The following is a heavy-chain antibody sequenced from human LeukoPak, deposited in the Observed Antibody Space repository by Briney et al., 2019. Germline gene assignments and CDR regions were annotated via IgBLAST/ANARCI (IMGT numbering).Heavy chain of an antibody. CDR2: IYHSGST. Sequence: SETLSLTXAVSGYSISSGYYWGWIRQPPGKGLVWIGSIYHSGSTYYNPSLKSRVTISVDTSKNQFSLKLSSVTAADTAVYYCARRLYDFWSGYPDDAFDIWGQGAMVTVSS. CDR3: ARRLYDFWSGYPDDAFDI. J-gene: IGHJ3*02. CDR1: GYSISSGYY. V-gene: IGHV4-38-2*01. D-gene: IGHD3-3*01.